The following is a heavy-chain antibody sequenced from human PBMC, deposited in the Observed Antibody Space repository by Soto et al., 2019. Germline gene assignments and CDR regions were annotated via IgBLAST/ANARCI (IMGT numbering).Heavy chain of an antibody. J-gene: IGHJ3*02. Sequence: GGSLRLSCAASGFTFSSYSMNWVRQAPGKGLEWVSSISSSSSYIYYADSVKGRFTISRDNAKNSLYLQMNSLRAEDTAVYYCARASAQGEVDWLTSRYAFESWGIGTMVTVS. CDR3: ARASAQGEVDWLTSRYAFES. V-gene: IGHV3-21*01. D-gene: IGHD3-9*01. CDR2: ISSSSSYI. CDR1: GFTFSSYS.